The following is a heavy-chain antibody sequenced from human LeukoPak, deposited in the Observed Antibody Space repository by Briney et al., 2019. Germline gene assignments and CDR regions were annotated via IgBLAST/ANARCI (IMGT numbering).Heavy chain of an antibody. CDR1: GGSISSYY. V-gene: IGHV4-59*01. CDR3: ARGSGGNFLFDY. Sequence: SQTLSLTRTVSGGSISSYYWSWIRQPPGKGLEWIGYIYYSGSTNYNPSLKSRVTISVDTSRNQFSLKLSSVTAADTAVYYCARGSGGNFLFDYWGQGTLVTVSS. D-gene: IGHD4-23*01. CDR2: IYYSGST. J-gene: IGHJ4*02.